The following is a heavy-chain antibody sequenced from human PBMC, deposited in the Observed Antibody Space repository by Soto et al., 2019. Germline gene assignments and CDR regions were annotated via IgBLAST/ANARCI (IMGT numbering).Heavy chain of an antibody. CDR3: AKSPRGGSGLYYFDY. D-gene: IGHD6-25*01. CDR2: ISWNSGSI. J-gene: IGHJ4*02. V-gene: IGHV3-9*01. Sequence: GGSLRLSCAASGFTFDDYAMHWVRQAPGKGLEWVSGISWNSGSIGYADSVKGRFTISRDNAKNSLYLQMNSLRAEDTALYYCAKSPRGGSGLYYFDYWGQGTLVTVSS. CDR1: GFTFDDYA.